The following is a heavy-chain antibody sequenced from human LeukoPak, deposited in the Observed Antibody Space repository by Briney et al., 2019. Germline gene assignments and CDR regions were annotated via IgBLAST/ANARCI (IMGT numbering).Heavy chain of an antibody. CDR1: GFTFSSYA. CDR2: ISGSGGST. Sequence: PGGSLRPSCAVSGFTFSSYAMNWVRQAPGKGLEWVSVISGSGGSTYYADSVKGRFTISRDNSKNTLYLQMNSLRAEDTAVYYCAKPSTMIVVDDAFDIWGQGTMVTVSS. CDR3: AKPSTMIVVDDAFDI. V-gene: IGHV3-23*01. J-gene: IGHJ3*02. D-gene: IGHD3-22*01.